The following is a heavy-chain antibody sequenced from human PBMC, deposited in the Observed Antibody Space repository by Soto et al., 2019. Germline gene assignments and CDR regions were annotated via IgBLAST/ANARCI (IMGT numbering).Heavy chain of an antibody. CDR3: ARDSSSWDSHNWFDP. V-gene: IGHV1-69*06. D-gene: IGHD6-13*01. Sequence: QVQLVQSGAEVKKPGSSVTVSCKASGDTFSSYAISRVRQAPGQGLEWMGKIIPIFATATYEQKFQGRVTITADTSTSTVYMELSSLRSEDTAVYYCARDSSSWDSHNWFDPWGQGTLVTVSS. J-gene: IGHJ5*02. CDR2: IIPIFATA. CDR1: GDTFSSYA.